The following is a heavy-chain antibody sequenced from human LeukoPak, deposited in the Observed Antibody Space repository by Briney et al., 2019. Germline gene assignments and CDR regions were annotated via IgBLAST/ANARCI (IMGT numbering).Heavy chain of an antibody. D-gene: IGHD6-19*01. Sequence: ASVKVSCKASGYTFTSYAMHWVRQAPGQRLEWMGWINAGNGNTKYSQKFQGRVTITRDTSASTAYMELSSLRSEDTAVYYCASPSSGPNYYFDYWGQGTLVTVSS. CDR3: ASPSSGPNYYFDY. CDR2: INAGNGNT. J-gene: IGHJ4*02. V-gene: IGHV1-3*01. CDR1: GYTFTSYA.